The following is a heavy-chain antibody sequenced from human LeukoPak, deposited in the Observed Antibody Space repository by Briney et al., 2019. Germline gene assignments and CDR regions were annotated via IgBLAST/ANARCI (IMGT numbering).Heavy chain of an antibody. V-gene: IGHV1-46*01. CDR2: IYPRDGST. Sequence: WASVKVSFKASGYTFTINYIHWVRRAPGQGLEWMGMIYPRDGSTSYAQKFQGRVTVTRDTSTSTVHMELSGLRSEDTAVYYCARVQEGFDYWGQGTLVTVSS. J-gene: IGHJ4*02. CDR3: ARVQEGFDY. CDR1: GYTFTINY.